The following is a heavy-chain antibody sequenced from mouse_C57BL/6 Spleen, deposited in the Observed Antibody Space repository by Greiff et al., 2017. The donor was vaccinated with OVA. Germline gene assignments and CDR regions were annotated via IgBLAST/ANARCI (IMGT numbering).Heavy chain of an antibody. D-gene: IGHD1-1*01. J-gene: IGHJ2*01. CDR3: ARSNYYGSSLDY. CDR2: IDPSARET. V-gene: IGHV1-52*01. CDR1: GYTFTSYW. Sequence: QVQLQQPGAELVRPGSSVKLSCKASGYTFTSYWMHWVKQRPIQGLEWIGNIDPSARETPYNHKFKATATLTVDKSSSTAYLQLSSLTSEDSAVYYCARSNYYGSSLDYWGQGTTLTVAS.